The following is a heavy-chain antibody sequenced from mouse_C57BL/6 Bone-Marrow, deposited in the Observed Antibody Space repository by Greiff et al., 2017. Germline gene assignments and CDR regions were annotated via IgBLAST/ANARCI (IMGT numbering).Heavy chain of an antibody. J-gene: IGHJ2*01. V-gene: IGHV3-2*02. CDR1: GYSITSDYA. CDR2: ISYSGST. CDR3: SRASYYYDDSLDY. Sequence: DVKLQESGPGLVKPSQSLSLTCTVTGYSITSDYAWNWIRQFPGNKLEWMGYISYSGSTSYSPSLKSRISITRDTSKNQCFLQLNSVTTEDTATYYCSRASYYYDDSLDYWGQGTTLTVSS. D-gene: IGHD1-1*01.